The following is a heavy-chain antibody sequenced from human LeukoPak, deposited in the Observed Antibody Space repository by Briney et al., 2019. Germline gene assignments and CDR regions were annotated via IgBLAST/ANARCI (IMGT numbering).Heavy chain of an antibody. CDR2: ISNSDGNT. CDR1: GFTFSSYA. D-gene: IGHD1-1*01. Sequence: GGSLRLSCIASGFTFSSYAMSWVRQAPGKGLEWASTISNSDGNTYYADSVKGRFTISRDNTKNTLYLKMNTLTAGDTAIYYGAKATGTLGNWGQGTLVTVSS. J-gene: IGHJ4*02. V-gene: IGHV3-23*01. CDR3: AKATGTLGN.